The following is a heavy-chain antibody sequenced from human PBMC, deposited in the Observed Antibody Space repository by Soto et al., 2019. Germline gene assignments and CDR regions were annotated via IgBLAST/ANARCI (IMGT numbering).Heavy chain of an antibody. D-gene: IGHD2-2*01. CDR2: IIPIFGTA. J-gene: IGHJ4*02. V-gene: IGHV1-69*01. CDR1: GGTFSSYA. Sequence: ASVKVSCKASGGTFSSYAISWVRQAPGQGLEWMGGIIPIFGTANYAQKFQGRVTITADESTSTAYMELSSLRSEDTAVYYCARDGGYCSSTSCYAPGSFNYWGQGTLVTVSS. CDR3: ARDGGYCSSTSCYAPGSFNY.